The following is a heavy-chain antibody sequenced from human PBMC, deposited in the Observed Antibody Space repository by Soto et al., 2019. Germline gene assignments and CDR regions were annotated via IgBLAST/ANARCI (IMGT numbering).Heavy chain of an antibody. CDR2: INHSGST. D-gene: IGHD4-17*01. Sequence: PSETLSLTCAVYGGSFSGYYWSWIRQPPGKGLEWIGEINHSGSTNYNPSLKSRVTISVDTSKNQFSLKLSSVTAADTAVYYCARGPGVYGVYVFDWYFDLWGRGTLVTVSS. V-gene: IGHV4-34*01. J-gene: IGHJ2*01. CDR1: GGSFSGYY. CDR3: ARGPGVYGVYVFDWYFDL.